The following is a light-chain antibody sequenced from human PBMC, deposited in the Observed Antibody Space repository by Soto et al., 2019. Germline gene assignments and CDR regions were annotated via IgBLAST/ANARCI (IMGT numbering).Light chain of an antibody. CDR3: QQYNNWHTLT. CDR1: LSVSSK. J-gene: IGKJ4*01. CDR2: GAS. V-gene: IGKV3-15*01. Sequence: EILMTQSPGTLSGSPGERVTLSCRASLSVSSKLAWYQQRPGQAPRLVIYGASTRATGIPARFSGSGSGTEFTLTISSLKSEDCAVYYCQQYNNWHTLTFGGGTKVDIK.